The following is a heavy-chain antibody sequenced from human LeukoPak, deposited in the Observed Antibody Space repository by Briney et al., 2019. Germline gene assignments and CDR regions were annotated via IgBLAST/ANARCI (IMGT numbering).Heavy chain of an antibody. CDR2: ISGSSNYI. CDR1: GFTFNSYS. J-gene: IGHJ4*02. Sequence: GGSLRLSCAASGFTFNSYSMSWVRQAPGKGLEWVSSISGSSNYIYYADSVWGRFTISRDNAKNSLYLQMNSLRAEDTAVYYCARVPADYWGQGTLVTVSS. V-gene: IGHV3-21*01. CDR3: ARVPADY.